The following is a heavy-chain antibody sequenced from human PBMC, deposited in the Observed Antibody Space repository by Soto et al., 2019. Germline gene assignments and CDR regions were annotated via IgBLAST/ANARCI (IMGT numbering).Heavy chain of an antibody. J-gene: IGHJ6*02. CDR3: ARDICDFWSGLLLPVVYYYGMDV. Sequence: GGSLRLSCAASGFTFSSYAMHWVRQAPGKGLEWVAVISYDGSNKYYADSVKGRFTISRDNSKNTLYLQMNSLRAEDTAVYYCARDICDFWSGLLLPVVYYYGMDVWGQGTTVTVSS. CDR1: GFTFSSYA. V-gene: IGHV3-30-3*01. D-gene: IGHD3-3*01. CDR2: ISYDGSNK.